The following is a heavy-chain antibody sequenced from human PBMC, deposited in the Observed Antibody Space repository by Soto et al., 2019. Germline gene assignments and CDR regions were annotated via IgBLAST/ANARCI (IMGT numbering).Heavy chain of an antibody. Sequence: GGSLRLSCAASGFTFSSFGMHWVRQAPGKGLEWAAVISYDGSDKYYVDSVKGRFTISRDNSKNTVDLQMNSLRAEDTAVYYCAKDIDTMVRGSYYYGMYVWGQGTTVTVSS. CDR3: AKDIDTMVRGSYYYGMYV. CDR1: GFTFSSFG. D-gene: IGHD3-10*01. CDR2: ISYDGSDK. V-gene: IGHV3-30*18. J-gene: IGHJ6*02.